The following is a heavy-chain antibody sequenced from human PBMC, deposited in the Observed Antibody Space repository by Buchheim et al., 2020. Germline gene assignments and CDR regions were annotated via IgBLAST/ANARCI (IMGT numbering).Heavy chain of an antibody. CDR1: GGSFSGYY. Sequence: QVQLQQWGAGLLKPSETLSLTCAVYGGSFSGYYWSWIRQPPGKGLEWIGEINHSGSTNYNPSLKSRVTISVDTSKNQFSLQLSSVTAADTAVYYCASSPALRNMNPIYGMDVWGQGTT. V-gene: IGHV4-34*01. J-gene: IGHJ6*02. D-gene: IGHD2-2*01. CDR2: INHSGST. CDR3: ASSPALRNMNPIYGMDV.